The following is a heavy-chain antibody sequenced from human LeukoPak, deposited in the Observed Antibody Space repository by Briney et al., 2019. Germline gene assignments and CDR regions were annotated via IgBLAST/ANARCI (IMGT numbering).Heavy chain of an antibody. D-gene: IGHD6-19*01. CDR3: ARALDQAYSSGWYSFDY. V-gene: IGHV3-23*01. Sequence: GGSLRLSCAASGFTFSSYAMSWVRQAPGKGLEWVSAISGSGGSTYYADSVKGRFTISRDNSKNTLYLQMNSLRAEDTAVYYCARALDQAYSSGWYSFDYWGQGTLVTVSS. J-gene: IGHJ4*02. CDR1: GFTFSSYA. CDR2: ISGSGGST.